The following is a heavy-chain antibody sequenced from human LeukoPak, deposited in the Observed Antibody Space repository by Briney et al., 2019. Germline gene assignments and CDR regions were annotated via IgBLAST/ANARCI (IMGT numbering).Heavy chain of an antibody. CDR3: AREDYGDYWFDP. CDR2: INPSGGST. D-gene: IGHD4-17*01. Sequence: ASVKVSCKASGYTFTSYYMHWVRQAPGQGLEGMEIINPSGGSTSYAQKFQGRVTMTRDMSTSTVYMELSSLRSEDTAVYYCAREDYGDYWFDPWGQGTLVTVSS. CDR1: GYTFTSYY. J-gene: IGHJ5*02. V-gene: IGHV1-46*01.